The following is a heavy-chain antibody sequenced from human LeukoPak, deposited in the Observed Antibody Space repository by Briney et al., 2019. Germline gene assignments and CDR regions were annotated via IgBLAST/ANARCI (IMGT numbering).Heavy chain of an antibody. CDR1: GFA. CDR2: IVGSGDST. D-gene: IGHD3-10*01. V-gene: IGHV3-23*01. Sequence: GGSLRLSRAASGFAMSWVRQAPGKGLEWVSTIVGSGDSTYYADSVKGRFTISRDNSKNTLDLQMNSLRAEDTALYYCAKRLGSGREFDYWGQGTLVTVSS. CDR3: AKRLGSGREFDY. J-gene: IGHJ4*02.